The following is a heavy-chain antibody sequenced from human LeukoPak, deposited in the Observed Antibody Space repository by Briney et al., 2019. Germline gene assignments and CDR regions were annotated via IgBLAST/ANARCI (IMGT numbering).Heavy chain of an antibody. V-gene: IGHV1-46*01. D-gene: IGHD2-15*01. Sequence: ASVKVSCKASGYTFTSYYMHWVRQAPGQGLEWMGIINPSGGSTSYAQKFQGRVTMTRDTSTSTVYMELSSLRSEDTAVYYRARAHCSGGSCWGSGYWGQGTLVTVSS. CDR2: INPSGGST. J-gene: IGHJ4*02. CDR3: ARAHCSGGSCWGSGY. CDR1: GYTFTSYY.